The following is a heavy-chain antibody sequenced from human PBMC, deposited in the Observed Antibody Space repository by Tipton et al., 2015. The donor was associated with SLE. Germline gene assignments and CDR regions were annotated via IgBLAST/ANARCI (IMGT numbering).Heavy chain of an antibody. CDR2: IYYSGST. CDR1: DESFSEGTFSDFY. D-gene: IGHD6-13*01. CDR3: ARHYGSSFDF. V-gene: IGHV4-28*01. Sequence: TLSLTCAVYDESFSEGTFSDFYWNWIRQPPGKGLEWIGYIYYSGSTYYNPSLESRVTVSVDTSKNQFSLKLSSVTAVDTAVYYCARHYGSSFDFWGQGTLVTVSS. J-gene: IGHJ4*02.